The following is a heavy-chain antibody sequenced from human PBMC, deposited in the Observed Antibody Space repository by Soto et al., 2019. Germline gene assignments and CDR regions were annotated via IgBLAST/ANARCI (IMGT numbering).Heavy chain of an antibody. Sequence: QVQLVQSGAEVKKPGSSVKVSCKASGGIFSNFAFNWTRQAPGQGLEWMGGIIPTLGTPHYAQKFLGRVTITADESTRTVYMEMSSLTVEDTAVYYCARVGLGAYDYRGQGTLVIVSS. CDR2: IIPTLGTP. J-gene: IGHJ4*02. V-gene: IGHV1-69*01. D-gene: IGHD6-19*01. CDR1: GGIFSNFA. CDR3: ARVGLGAYDY.